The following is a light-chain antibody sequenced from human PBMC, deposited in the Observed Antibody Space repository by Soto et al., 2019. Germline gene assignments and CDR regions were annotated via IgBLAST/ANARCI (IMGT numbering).Light chain of an antibody. CDR3: RQYSNWTPLT. J-gene: IGKJ5*01. V-gene: IGKV3-15*01. CDR2: GAS. Sequence: LVWTQSPATMSMSLVALSTLSCKTSKSVSTYLAWYQQKTGEAARLLIYGASTSAHGIPARFSGSGSWTEFTPLTISLQSAEFAVYYCRQYSNWTPLTFGQGTRLEIK. CDR1: KSVSTY.